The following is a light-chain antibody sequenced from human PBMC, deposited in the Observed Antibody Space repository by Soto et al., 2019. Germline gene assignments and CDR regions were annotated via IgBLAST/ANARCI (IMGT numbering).Light chain of an antibody. CDR2: GAS. V-gene: IGKV3D-15*01. Sequence: ETLMTQSPATLSASPGERVTLSCRASLNINFNLAWYQQKPGQAPRVLIYGASSRASGIPDRFSGSGSGTDFTLTISRLEHDDFAFYYCQQYHNWPPLTFGGGTRVEIK. J-gene: IGKJ4*01. CDR1: LNINFN. CDR3: QQYHNWPPLT.